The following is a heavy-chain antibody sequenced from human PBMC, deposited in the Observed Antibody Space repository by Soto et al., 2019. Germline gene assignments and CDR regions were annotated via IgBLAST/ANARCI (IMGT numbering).Heavy chain of an antibody. CDR2: IIPALGTA. D-gene: IGHD4-17*01. CDR3: ARPDFGDYWYFAL. J-gene: IGHJ2*01. CDR1: GGTFSSHT. V-gene: IGHV1-69*08. Sequence: QDQLVQSGAEVKKPGSSVKVSCKASGGTFSSHTFSWVRQAPGQGLEWMGRIIPALGTATYAQKFQGRVTITADESATTVYMELNSRRSEDTAVYYCARPDFGDYWYFALWGRGTLVTVSS.